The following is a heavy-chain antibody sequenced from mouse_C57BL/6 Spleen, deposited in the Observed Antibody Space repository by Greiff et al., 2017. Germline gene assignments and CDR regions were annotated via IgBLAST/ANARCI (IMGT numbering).Heavy chain of an antibody. CDR1: GYAFSSSW. V-gene: IGHV1-82*01. D-gene: IGHD1-1*01. CDR3: ARSDGSSLAWFAY. CDR2: IYPGDGDT. Sequence: VQLQQSGPELVKPGASVKISCKASGYAFSSSWMNWVKQRPGKGLEWIGRIYPGDGDTNCNGKFKGKATLTADKSSSTAYMQLSSLTSEDSAVYFCARSDGSSLAWFAYWGQGTLVTVSA. J-gene: IGHJ3*01.